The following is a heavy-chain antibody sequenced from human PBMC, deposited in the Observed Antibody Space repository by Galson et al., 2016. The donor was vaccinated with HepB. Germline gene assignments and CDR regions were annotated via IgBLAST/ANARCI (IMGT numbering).Heavy chain of an antibody. CDR2: MSPDGDNR. CDR1: GYTFTSYD. Sequence: SVKVSCKASGYTFTSYDINWVRQATGQGLEWMGYMSPDGDNRGSAQRFQGRVTMTSHTAMSTAYLELSNLRPEDTAVYYCARDSGDAFDIWGQGTMVTFSS. J-gene: IGHJ3*02. CDR3: ARDSGDAFDI. V-gene: IGHV1-8*01.